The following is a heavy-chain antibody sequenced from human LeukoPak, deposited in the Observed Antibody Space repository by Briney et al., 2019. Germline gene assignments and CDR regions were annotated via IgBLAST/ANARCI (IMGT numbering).Heavy chain of an antibody. CDR2: IIPIVGMA. CDR1: GGTFSSFA. CDR3: ARQYYASGSPNLFGTFDY. V-gene: IGHV1-69*04. D-gene: IGHD3-10*01. Sequence: SVKVSCKASGGTFSSFAITWVRQAPGQGLEWMGRIIPIVGMANYAQKFQDRVTITADKSTGTAYMELSSLRSEDTAVYYCARQYYASGSPNLFGTFDYWGQGTLVTVSS. J-gene: IGHJ4*02.